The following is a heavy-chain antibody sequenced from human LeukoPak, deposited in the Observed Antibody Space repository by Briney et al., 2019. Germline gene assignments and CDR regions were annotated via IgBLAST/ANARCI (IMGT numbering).Heavy chain of an antibody. J-gene: IGHJ4*02. CDR2: FYYSGST. CDR3: ARDLGYGGVGPDN. V-gene: IGHV4-39*07. D-gene: IGHD2-8*02. CDR1: GGSVRSRDFY. Sequence: SETLSLTCSVSGGSVRSRDFYWGWLRQPPGKGPEWIGSFYYSGSTYYNPSLKSRVSISLDTSKNQFSLMLTSVTAADTAVYYCARDLGYGGVGPDNWGQGTLVTVSS.